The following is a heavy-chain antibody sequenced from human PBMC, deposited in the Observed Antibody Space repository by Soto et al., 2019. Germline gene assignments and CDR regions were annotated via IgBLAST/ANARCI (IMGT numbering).Heavy chain of an antibody. CDR1: GGSISSGGYY. V-gene: IGHV4-31*03. CDR2: IYYSGST. D-gene: IGHD2-15*01. CDR3: ARVRIPHCSGGSCYSGSDYYFDY. Sequence: PSETLSLTCTVSGGSISSGGYYWSWIRQHPGKGLEWIGYIYYSGSTYYNPSLKSRVTISLDTSKNQFSLKLSSVTAADTAVYYCARVRIPHCSGGSCYSGSDYYFDYWGQGTLVTVSS. J-gene: IGHJ4*02.